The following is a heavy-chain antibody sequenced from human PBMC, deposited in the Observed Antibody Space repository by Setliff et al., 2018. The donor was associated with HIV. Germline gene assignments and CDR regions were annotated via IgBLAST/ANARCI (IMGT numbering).Heavy chain of an antibody. CDR2: INTNTGKP. CDR3: ARDLKRPNSNFCGGYPIPFDP. Sequence: ASVKVSCKASGDTFNNYAMNWVRQAPGQGLELMGGINTNTGKPTYAQGFTGRFIVSVDTSVSTAYLQISSLKAEDTAVYFCARDLKRPNSNFCGGYPIPFDPWGQGTLVTVSS. D-gene: IGHD3-3*01. CDR1: GDTFNNYA. V-gene: IGHV7-4-1*02. J-gene: IGHJ5*02.